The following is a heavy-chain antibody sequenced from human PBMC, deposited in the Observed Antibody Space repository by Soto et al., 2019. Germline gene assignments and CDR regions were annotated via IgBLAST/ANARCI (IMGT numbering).Heavy chain of an antibody. CDR1: GFTFRSYG. CDR3: AKTKNPYYYYDYGMDV. Sequence: QVQLVEPGGGVVQPGRSLRLSCAASGFTFRSYGMHWVRQAPGKGLAWVAVISYDGSNKYYADSVKGRFTISRDNSKNTLYLQMNSLRAEDTAVYYCAKTKNPYYYYDYGMDVWGQGTTVTVSS. V-gene: IGHV3-30*18. J-gene: IGHJ6*02. CDR2: ISYDGSNK.